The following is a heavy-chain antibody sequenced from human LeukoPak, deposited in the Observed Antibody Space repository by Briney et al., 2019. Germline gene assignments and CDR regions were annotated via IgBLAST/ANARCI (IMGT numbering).Heavy chain of an antibody. CDR2: IYYSGST. V-gene: IGHV4-59*08. CDR1: GGSISSYY. Sequence: SETLSLTCTVSGGSISSYYWSWIRQPPGKGLEWIGYIYYSGSTNYNPSLKSRVTISVDTSKNQFSLKLSSVTAADTAVDYCARHGYSGYDYWFDPWGQGTLVTVSS. J-gene: IGHJ5*02. D-gene: IGHD5-12*01. CDR3: ARHGYSGYDYWFDP.